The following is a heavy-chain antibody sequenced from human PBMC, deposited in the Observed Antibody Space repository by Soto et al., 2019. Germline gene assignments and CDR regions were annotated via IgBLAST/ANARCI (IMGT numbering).Heavy chain of an antibody. Sequence: SELLSLRSTVAGGTSVGLGGSWIRQPTGKGLEWIGYIYYSGSTNYNPSLKSRVTISVDTSKNQFSLYLQMNGLRTDDTALYYCARDTYGGDYGLDVWGQGTTVTVSS. CDR2: IYYSGST. D-gene: IGHD4-17*01. CDR1: GGTSVGLG. V-gene: IGHV4-59*11. J-gene: IGHJ6*02. CDR3: ARDTYGGDYGLDV.